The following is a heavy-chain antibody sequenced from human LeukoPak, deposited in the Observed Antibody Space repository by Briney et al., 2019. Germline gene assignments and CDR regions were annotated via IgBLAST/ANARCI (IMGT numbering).Heavy chain of an antibody. CDR3: ARDGNGVDDY. D-gene: IGHD1-1*01. CDR1: GFIVSSNY. J-gene: IGHJ4*02. CDR2: LYSGGNT. Sequence: GGSLRLSCAVSGFIVSSNYMTWVRQAPGKGLEWVSSLYSGGNTYYAESVRGRFTVSRDKTKNTLYLQMNSLRAEDTAVYYCARDGNGVDDYWGQGTLVTVSS. V-gene: IGHV3-53*01.